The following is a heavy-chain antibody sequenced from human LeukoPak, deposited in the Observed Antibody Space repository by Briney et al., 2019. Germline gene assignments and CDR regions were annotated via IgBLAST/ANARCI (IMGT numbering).Heavy chain of an antibody. V-gene: IGHV4-59*12. CDR2: IYYSGST. J-gene: IGHJ4*02. Sequence: SETLSFTCTASGGSISSYYWSWIRQPPGKGLEWIGYIYYSGSTNYNPSLKSRVTISVDTSKNQFSLKLSSVTAADTAVYYCARDSTYVEMATIVYFDYWGQGTLVTVSS. D-gene: IGHD5-24*01. CDR1: GGSISSYY. CDR3: ARDSTYVEMATIVYFDY.